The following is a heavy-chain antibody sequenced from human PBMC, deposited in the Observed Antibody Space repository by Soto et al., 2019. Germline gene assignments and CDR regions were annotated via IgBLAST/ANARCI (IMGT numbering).Heavy chain of an antibody. D-gene: IGHD6-19*01. V-gene: IGHV3-9*01. J-gene: IGHJ4*02. CDR3: AKDRGLVLSFYFDY. CDR1: GFTVDDYA. CDR2: ISWNSGSI. Sequence: EVQLVESGGGLVQPGRSLRLSCAASGFTVDDYAMHWVRQAPGKGLEWVSGISWNSGSIGYADSVTGRFTISRDNAKNSLYLQMNSLRAEDTALYSCAKDRGLVLSFYFDYWGQGTLVTVSS.